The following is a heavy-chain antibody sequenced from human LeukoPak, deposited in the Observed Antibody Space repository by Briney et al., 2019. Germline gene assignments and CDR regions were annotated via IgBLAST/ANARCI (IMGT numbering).Heavy chain of an antibody. V-gene: IGHV3-21*01. CDR2: LSSTSTYI. Sequence: GGFLRLSCAASGFSFSTYTMTWVRQAPGRGLEWVSCLSSTSTYIYYADSVKGRFTISRDNAKNSLYLQMNSLRAEDTAVYYCARYASGWSGGTSGHYMDVWGKGTTVTVSS. J-gene: IGHJ6*03. CDR3: ARYASGWSGGTSGHYMDV. CDR1: GFSFSTYT. D-gene: IGHD6-19*01.